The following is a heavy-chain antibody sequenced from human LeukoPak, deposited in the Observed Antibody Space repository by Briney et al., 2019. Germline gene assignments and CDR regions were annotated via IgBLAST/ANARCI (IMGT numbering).Heavy chain of an antibody. CDR1: GFTFSSYA. J-gene: IGHJ4*02. D-gene: IGHD5-18*01. Sequence: PGGSLRLSCAASGFTFSSYAMSWVRQAPGKGLEWVSAISGSGGSTYYADSVKGRFTTSRGNSKNTLYLQMNSLRAEDTAVYYCAKASGYSYGYYIDYWGQGTLVTASS. CDR2: ISGSGGST. CDR3: AKASGYSYGYYIDY. V-gene: IGHV3-23*01.